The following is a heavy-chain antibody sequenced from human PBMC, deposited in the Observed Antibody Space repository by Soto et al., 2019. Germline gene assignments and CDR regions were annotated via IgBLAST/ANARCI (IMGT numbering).Heavy chain of an antibody. CDR1: GASLDTSDYY. Sequence: PSETLSLTCIVSGASLDTSDYYWSWLRQQPGKGLEWIGYIFHSGDTYYNPSLTSRLAFSVDTSRNQFSLRLTSVTVADTAMYFCARHPRITRGWHFDLWGRGTLVTVSS. CDR2: IFHSGDT. CDR3: ARHPRITRGWHFDL. V-gene: IGHV4-31*02. J-gene: IGHJ2*01. D-gene: IGHD1-20*01.